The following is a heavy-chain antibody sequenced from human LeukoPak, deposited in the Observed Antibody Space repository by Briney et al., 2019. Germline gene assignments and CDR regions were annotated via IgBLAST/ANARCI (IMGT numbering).Heavy chain of an antibody. CDR1: GFTFSSYA. CDR2: ISGSGGST. CDR3: AKAFPWFGESNYWYFDL. J-gene: IGHJ2*01. V-gene: IGHV3-23*01. Sequence: PGGSLRLSCAASGFTFSSYAMSWVRQAPGKGLEWVSAISGSGGSTYYADSVKGRFTISRDNSKNTLYLQMNSLRAEDTAVYYCAKAFPWFGESNYWYFDLWGRGTLVTVSS. D-gene: IGHD3-10*01.